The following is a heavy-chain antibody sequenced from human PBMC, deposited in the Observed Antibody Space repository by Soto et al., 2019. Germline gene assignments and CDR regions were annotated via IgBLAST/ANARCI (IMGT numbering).Heavy chain of an antibody. CDR3: ARVLRYCSSTSCYAYYYYGMDV. D-gene: IGHD2-2*01. J-gene: IGHJ6*02. CDR1: GGSISSYY. V-gene: IGHV4-59*01. Sequence: SETLSLTCTVSGGSISSYYWSWIRQPPGKGLEWIGYIYYSGSTNYNPSLKSRVTISVDTSKNQFSLKLSSVTAADTAVYYCARVLRYCSSTSCYAYYYYGMDVWGQGTTVT. CDR2: IYYSGST.